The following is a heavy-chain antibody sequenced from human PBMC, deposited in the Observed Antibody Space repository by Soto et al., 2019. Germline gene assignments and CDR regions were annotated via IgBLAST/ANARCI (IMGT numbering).Heavy chain of an antibody. CDR3: ASSAAAGIGSWFDP. CDR1: GYRFTGYG. D-gene: IGHD6-13*01. Sequence: GSAVKVSCKASGYRFTGYGITWVRQAPGQGLEWMGWISAYNGDTNYAQKLQGRVTMTTDTSTSTAYMELRTLRSADTAVYYCASSAAAGIGSWFDPRGQGNLVTVSS. CDR2: ISAYNGDT. V-gene: IGHV1-18*04. J-gene: IGHJ5*02.